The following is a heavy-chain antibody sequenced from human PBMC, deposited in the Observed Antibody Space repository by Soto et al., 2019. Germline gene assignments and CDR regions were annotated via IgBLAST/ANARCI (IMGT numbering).Heavy chain of an antibody. CDR2: IYHSGST. D-gene: IGHD6-13*01. CDR3: ARATSSWYRNYYYGMDV. V-gene: IGHV4-4*02. J-gene: IGHJ6*02. CDR1: GGSISSSNW. Sequence: SETLSLTCAVSGGSISSSNWWGWVRQPPGKGLEWIGEIYHSGSTNYNPSLKSRVTISVDKSKNQFSLKLSSVTAADTAVYYCARATSSWYRNYYYGMDVWGQGTTVTVSS.